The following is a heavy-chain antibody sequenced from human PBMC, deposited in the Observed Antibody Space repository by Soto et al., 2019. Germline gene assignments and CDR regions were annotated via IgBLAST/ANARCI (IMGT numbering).Heavy chain of an antibody. Sequence: ASVKVSCKASGYTFTSYYMHWVRQAPGQGLEWMGIINPSAGSARYAQKFQGRVTMTSDTSTSTVFMELSSVRSEDTAVYFCVSMCKTKAAASHRQLHASWGRRTLDTGSS. D-gene: IGHD6-13*01. V-gene: IGHV1-46*01. J-gene: IGHJ5*02. CDR3: VSMCKTKAAASHRQLHAS. CDR2: INPSAGSA. CDR1: GYTFTSYY.